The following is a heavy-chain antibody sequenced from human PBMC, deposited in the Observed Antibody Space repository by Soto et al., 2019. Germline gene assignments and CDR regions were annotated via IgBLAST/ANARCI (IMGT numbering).Heavy chain of an antibody. D-gene: IGHD3-10*01. V-gene: IGHV1-3*01. Sequence: GASVKVSCKASGYTFTSYAMHWVRQAPRQRLEWMGWINAGNGNTKYSQKFQGRVTITRDTSASTAYMELSSLRSEDTAVYYCARPMVRGVIHYYGLDVWGQGTTVTVSS. CDR3: ARPMVRGVIHYYGLDV. CDR2: INAGNGNT. J-gene: IGHJ6*02. CDR1: GYTFTSYA.